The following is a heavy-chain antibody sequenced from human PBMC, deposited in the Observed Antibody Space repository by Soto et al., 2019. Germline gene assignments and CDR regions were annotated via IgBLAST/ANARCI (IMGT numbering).Heavy chain of an antibody. J-gene: IGHJ4*02. D-gene: IGHD6-19*01. Sequence: SQTLSLTCAISGDSVSSNSAAWNWIRQSPSRGLEWLGRTYYRSKWYNDYAVSVKSRITINADTSRNQFSLQLKSVTPDDTALYYCARGSSGYYYFDYWGQGTLVTVSS. CDR3: ARGSSGYYYFDY. V-gene: IGHV6-1*01. CDR2: TYYRSKWYN. CDR1: GDSVSSNSAA.